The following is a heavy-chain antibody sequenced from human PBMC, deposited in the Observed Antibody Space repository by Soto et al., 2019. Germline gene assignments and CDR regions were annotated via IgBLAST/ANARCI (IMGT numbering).Heavy chain of an antibody. D-gene: IGHD6-19*01. Sequence: GGSLRLSCAASGFTFSSYGMHWVRKAPGKGLEWVAVISYDGRNKYYADAVKGRFTISRDNSKNTLYLQMSSLRAEDTAVYYCVKDGSSGWPYFYDMDVWGQGTTVTSP. CDR3: VKDGSSGWPYFYDMDV. CDR1: GFTFSSYG. V-gene: IGHV3-30*18. J-gene: IGHJ6*02. CDR2: ISYDGRNK.